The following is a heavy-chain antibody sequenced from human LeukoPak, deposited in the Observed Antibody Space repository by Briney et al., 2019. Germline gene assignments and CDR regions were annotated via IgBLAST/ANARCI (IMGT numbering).Heavy chain of an antibody. D-gene: IGHD1-26*01. J-gene: IGHJ4*02. V-gene: IGHV4-39*01. CDR2: FFYGGTT. CDR1: GASFTSSCSY. Sequence: SETLSLTCTVSGASFTSSCSYWGWLRQPPGKGREGFGSFFYGGTTYYNPSLKRRVTMSIATARNQFSLRLASVTAADPDAYQRARPNYSGTPHGRGFEYWGQGALGTVSS. CDR3: ARPNYSGTPHGRGFEY.